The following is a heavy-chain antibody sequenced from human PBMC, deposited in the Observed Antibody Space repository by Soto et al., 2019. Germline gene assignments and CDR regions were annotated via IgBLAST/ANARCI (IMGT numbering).Heavy chain of an antibody. CDR1: GYTFTSYG. Sequence: QVQLVQSGAEVKKPGASVKVSFKSSGYTFTSYGISWVRQAPGQGLEWMGWISAYNGNTNYAQKLQGRVTMTTDTSTSTAYMELRSLRSDDTAVYYCARDLRRITVTTYYYYYGMDVWGQGTTVTVSS. CDR2: ISAYNGNT. J-gene: IGHJ6*02. CDR3: ARDLRRITVTTYYYYYGMDV. D-gene: IGHD4-17*01. V-gene: IGHV1-18*01.